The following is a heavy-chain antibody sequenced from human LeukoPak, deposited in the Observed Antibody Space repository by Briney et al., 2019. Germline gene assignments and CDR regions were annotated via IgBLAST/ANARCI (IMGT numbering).Heavy chain of an antibody. J-gene: IGHJ6*02. CDR1: GFTFTKYW. Sequence: GGSLRLSCAASGFTFTKYWVTWVRQAPGKGLEWVANMKQDGSEIYYVDSVKGRFTISRDNARNSLYLQMNSLRAEDTAVYYCAKDIYGDSSSGMDVWGQGTTVTVSS. D-gene: IGHD4-17*01. CDR3: AKDIYGDSSSGMDV. V-gene: IGHV3-7*01. CDR2: MKQDGSEI.